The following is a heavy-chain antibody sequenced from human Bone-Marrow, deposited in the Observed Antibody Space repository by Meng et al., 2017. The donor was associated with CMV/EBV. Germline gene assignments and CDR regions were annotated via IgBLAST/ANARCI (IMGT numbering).Heavy chain of an antibody. CDR2: IIPIFCTA. J-gene: IGHJ6*02. D-gene: IGHD5-24*01. CDR3: ARARTDGYYYYGMDV. Sequence: SVKVSCKASGGTFSSYAISWVRQAPGQGLEWMGGIIPIFCTANYAQKFQGRVTITTDESTSTAYMELSSLRSEDTAVYYCARARTDGYYYYGMDVWGQGTTVTVSS. CDR1: GGTFSSYA. V-gene: IGHV1-69*05.